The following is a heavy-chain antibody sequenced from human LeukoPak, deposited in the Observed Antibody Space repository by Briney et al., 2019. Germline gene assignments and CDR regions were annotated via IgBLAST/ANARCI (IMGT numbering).Heavy chain of an antibody. CDR3: AKAAGKENGYDFFFEH. CDR2: ISWNSGSI. D-gene: IGHD3-3*01. J-gene: IGHJ4*02. Sequence: GGSLRLSCAASGFTFDDYAMHWVRQAPGKGLEWVSGISWNSGSIGYADSVKGRFTISRDNAKNSLYLQMNSLRAEDTAVYYCAKAAGKENGYDFFFEHWGQGTLVTVSS. V-gene: IGHV3-9*01. CDR1: GFTFDDYA.